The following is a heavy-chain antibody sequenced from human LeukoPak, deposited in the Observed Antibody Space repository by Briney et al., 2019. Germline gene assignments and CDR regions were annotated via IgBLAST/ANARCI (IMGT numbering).Heavy chain of an antibody. V-gene: IGHV1-69*02. D-gene: IGHD3-22*01. CDR1: GGTFRSYT. Sequence: SVKVSXKASGGTFRSYTISWVRQAPGQGLEWIGRIIPILGIANYAQKFQGRVTITADKSTSTAYMELSSLRSEDTAVYYCARYQYYYDSSGYPVDYWGQGTLVTVSS. CDR2: IIPILGIA. J-gene: IGHJ4*02. CDR3: ARYQYYYDSSGYPVDY.